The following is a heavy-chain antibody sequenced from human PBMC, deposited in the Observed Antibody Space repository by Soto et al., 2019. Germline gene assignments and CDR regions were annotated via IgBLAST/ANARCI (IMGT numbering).Heavy chain of an antibody. D-gene: IGHD3-22*01. CDR1: GFTFSSYA. V-gene: IGHV3-30-3*01. J-gene: IGHJ4*02. CDR3: ARVGEFNMIVVAPPYFDY. CDR2: ISYDGSNK. Sequence: GGSLRLSCAASGFTFSSYAMHWVRQAPGKGLEWVAVISYDGSNKYYADSVKGRFTISRDNSKNTLYLQMNSLRAEDTAVYYCARVGEFNMIVVAPPYFDYWGQGTLVTVSS.